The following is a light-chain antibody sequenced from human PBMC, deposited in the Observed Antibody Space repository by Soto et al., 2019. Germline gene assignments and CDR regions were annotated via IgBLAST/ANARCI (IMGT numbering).Light chain of an antibody. J-gene: IGLJ1*01. CDR1: SSDVGSNNR. CDR3: SSYTTSNTYV. Sequence: QSVLTQPPSVSGSPGQSVAISCTGSSSDVGSNNRVSWYHQPPGTAPKLIIYDVTNRPSGVPDRFSGSKSGNTASLTISGLQAEDDADYYCSSYTTSNTYVFGTGTKVTVL. V-gene: IGLV2-18*02. CDR2: DVT.